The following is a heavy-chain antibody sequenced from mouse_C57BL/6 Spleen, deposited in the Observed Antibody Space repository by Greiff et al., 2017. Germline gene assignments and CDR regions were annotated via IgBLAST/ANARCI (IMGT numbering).Heavy chain of an antibody. J-gene: IGHJ2*01. CDR3: AIEGQLCFDY. CDR1: GYSFTDYN. Sequence: EVQLEESGPELVKPGASVKISCKASGYSFTDYNMNWVKQTNGKSLEWIGVINPKYGTTSYNQKFKGKATLTVDQSSITAYMQLNSLTSEDSAVYYCAIEGQLCFDYWGQGTTLTVSS. V-gene: IGHV1-39*01. D-gene: IGHD4-1*02. CDR2: INPKYGTT.